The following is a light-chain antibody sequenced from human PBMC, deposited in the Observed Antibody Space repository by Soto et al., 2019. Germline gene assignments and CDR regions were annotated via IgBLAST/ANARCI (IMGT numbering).Light chain of an antibody. V-gene: IGLV1-51*01. Sequence: QSVLTQPPSVSAAPGQRVTISCSGANSNIGNNHVSWYQPLPGAAPKLLIYDNDYRPSGISDRFSGSKSGTSATLAITGLQTGDEAVYYCGTWDSSLSSGGVFGGGTQLTVL. CDR1: NSNIGNNH. CDR2: DND. CDR3: GTWDSSLSSGGV. J-gene: IGLJ3*02.